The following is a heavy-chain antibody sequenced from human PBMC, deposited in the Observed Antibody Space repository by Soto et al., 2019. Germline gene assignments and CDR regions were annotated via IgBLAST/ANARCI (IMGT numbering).Heavy chain of an antibody. Sequence: QVHLVQSGAEVKRPGASVRVSCKASGYTFTTYDINWARQAPGQGLEWMGWMNPNSGNTGYAQRFQDRITMTRNASISTAYMDLSGLRSEDTAVYYCARAGDWFDPWGQGTLVTVSS. CDR3: ARAGDWFDP. CDR1: GYTFTTYD. D-gene: IGHD3-10*01. V-gene: IGHV1-8*01. J-gene: IGHJ5*02. CDR2: MNPNSGNT.